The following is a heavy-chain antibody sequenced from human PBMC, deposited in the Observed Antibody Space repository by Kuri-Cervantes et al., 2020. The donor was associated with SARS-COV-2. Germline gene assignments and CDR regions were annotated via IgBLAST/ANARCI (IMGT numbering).Heavy chain of an antibody. CDR2: FIPILGIA. CDR3: AREGELLYYFDY. V-gene: IGHV1-69*10. Sequence: SVKVSCKASGGTFSSYAISWVRQAPGQGLEWMGGFIPILGIANYAQKFQGRVTMTRNTSISTAYMELSSLRSEDTAVYYCAREGELLYYFDYWGQGTLVTVSS. CDR1: GGTFSSYA. J-gene: IGHJ4*02. D-gene: IGHD1-26*01.